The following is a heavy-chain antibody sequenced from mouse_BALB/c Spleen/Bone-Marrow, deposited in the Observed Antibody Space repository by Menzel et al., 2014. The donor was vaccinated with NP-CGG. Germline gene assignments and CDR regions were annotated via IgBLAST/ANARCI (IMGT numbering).Heavy chain of an antibody. CDR1: RFTFSSFG. V-gene: IGHV5-17*02. J-gene: IGHJ2*01. CDR2: ISSDSGAI. CDR3: TRGGNWEDFDY. Sequence: EVKVVESGGGLVQPGGSRKLSCAASRFTFSSFGMHWVRQAPEKGLEWIAYISSDSGAIFYADTVKGRFTISRDNPKNTLFLQMTSLRSEDTAIYFCTRGGNWEDFDYWGQGTTLTVSS. D-gene: IGHD4-1*01.